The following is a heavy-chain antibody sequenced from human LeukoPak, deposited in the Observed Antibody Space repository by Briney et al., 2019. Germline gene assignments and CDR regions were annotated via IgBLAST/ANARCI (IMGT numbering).Heavy chain of an antibody. Sequence: GGSLRLSCAASGFTFSSYGMHWVRQAPGKGLEWVAVISYDGSNKYYADSVKGRFTVSRDNSKNTLYLQMNSLRAEDTAVYYCAKVLSGSFDYWGQGTLVTVSS. CDR2: ISYDGSNK. V-gene: IGHV3-30*18. CDR1: GFTFSSYG. CDR3: AKVLSGSFDY. J-gene: IGHJ4*02. D-gene: IGHD3-10*01.